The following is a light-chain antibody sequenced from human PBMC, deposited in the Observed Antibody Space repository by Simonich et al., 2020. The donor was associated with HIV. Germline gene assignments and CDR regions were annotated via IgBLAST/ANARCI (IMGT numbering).Light chain of an antibody. Sequence: DILMTQSPDTLAVSLCERATINCNASQGVLYSSNNNNYLAWYQQKPGQPPKLLVHWASTRESGVPDRFSGSGSGTDFTLTISSLQAEDVALYYCQQYYTTPFTFGPGTKVDIK. V-gene: IGKV4-1*01. J-gene: IGKJ3*01. CDR3: QQYYTTPFT. CDR2: WAS. CDR1: QGVLYSSNNNNY.